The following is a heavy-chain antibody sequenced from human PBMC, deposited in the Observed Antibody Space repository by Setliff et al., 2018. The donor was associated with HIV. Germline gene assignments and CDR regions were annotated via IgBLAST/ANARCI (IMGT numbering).Heavy chain of an antibody. CDR2: INHRGST. Sequence: SETLSLTCTVSGGSISSGGYYWSWIRQPPGKGLEWIGEINHRGSTNYNPSLESRVTLSLDKSRNQFTLKMTSVTAADTALYYCAGESALSGQSDWGQGTLVTVSS. J-gene: IGHJ4*02. D-gene: IGHD6-19*01. CDR3: AGESALSGQSD. V-gene: IGHV4-39*06. CDR1: GGSISSGGYY.